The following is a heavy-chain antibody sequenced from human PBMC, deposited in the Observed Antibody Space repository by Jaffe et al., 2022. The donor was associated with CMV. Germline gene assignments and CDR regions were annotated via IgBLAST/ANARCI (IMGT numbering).Heavy chain of an antibody. CDR1: GGSISSSNW. Sequence: QVQLQESGPGLVKPSGTLSLTCAVSGGSISSSNWWSWVRQPPGKGLEWIGEIYHSGSTNYNPSLKSRVTISVDKSKNQFSLKLSSVTAADTAVYYCARVRECSSTSCSYYYYYMDVWGKGTTVTVSS. J-gene: IGHJ6*03. CDR3: ARVRECSSTSCSYYYYYMDV. D-gene: IGHD2-2*01. V-gene: IGHV4-4*02. CDR2: IYHSGST.